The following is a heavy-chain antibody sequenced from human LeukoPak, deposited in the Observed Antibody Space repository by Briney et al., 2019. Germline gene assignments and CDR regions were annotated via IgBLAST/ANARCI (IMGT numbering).Heavy chain of an antibody. CDR3: ARGVDWGSAFDS. V-gene: IGHV4-61*08. Sequence: SETLSLTCTVSGGSFSNSGYYWSWIRQPPGKGLEWIGYIFYSGNTNYNPSLKSRVTISVDTSKNQFSLKLSSMTAADTAVYYCARGVDWGSAFDSWGQGTLVTVSS. CDR2: IFYSGNT. CDR1: GGSFSNSGYY. J-gene: IGHJ4*02. D-gene: IGHD3-9*01.